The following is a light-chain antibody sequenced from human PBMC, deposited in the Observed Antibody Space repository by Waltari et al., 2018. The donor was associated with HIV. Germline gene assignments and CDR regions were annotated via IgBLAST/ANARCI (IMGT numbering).Light chain of an antibody. CDR2: EVS. Sequence: QSALTQPASVSGSPGQSITISCTGTSSDVGGYNLVSWYQQHPGKAPKLMIYEVSKRPSGVSKRFSGSKYGNTASLTISGLQAEDEADYYCCAYAGSTTYVIFGGGTKLTVL. J-gene: IGLJ2*01. CDR1: SSDVGGYNL. V-gene: IGLV2-23*02. CDR3: CAYAGSTTYVI.